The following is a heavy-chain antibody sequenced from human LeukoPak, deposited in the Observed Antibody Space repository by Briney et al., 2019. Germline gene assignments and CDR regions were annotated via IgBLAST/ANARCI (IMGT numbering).Heavy chain of an antibody. CDR1: GFNFTNYG. CDR2: IYSGTYI. D-gene: IGHD3-10*01. Sequence: PGGSLRLSCAASGFNFTNYGMNWVRQAPGKGLEWVSYIYSGTYIHYADSVKGRFTISRDNAKNSLYLQMNSLRAEDTAVYYCASPPPGSYYNFDYWGQGTLVTVSS. CDR3: ASPPPGSYYNFDY. J-gene: IGHJ4*02. V-gene: IGHV3-21*01.